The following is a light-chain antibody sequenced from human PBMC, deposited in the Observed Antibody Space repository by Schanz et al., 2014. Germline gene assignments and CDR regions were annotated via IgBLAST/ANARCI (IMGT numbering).Light chain of an antibody. V-gene: IGLV2-14*03. CDR1: SSDIGTYNY. Sequence: QSALTQPASVSGSPGQSITISCIGTSSDIGTYNYVSWYQHHPGKVPKLLIYDVTNRPSGVPDRFSGSKSGNTASLTISGLQAEDEADYYCATWDDGLTARVFGGGTKLTVL. CDR2: DVT. J-gene: IGLJ3*02. CDR3: ATWDDGLTARV.